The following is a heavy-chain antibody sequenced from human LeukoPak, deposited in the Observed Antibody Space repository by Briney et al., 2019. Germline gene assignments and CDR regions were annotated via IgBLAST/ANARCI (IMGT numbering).Heavy chain of an antibody. CDR3: ARYSGAVDY. D-gene: IGHD1-26*01. Sequence: PGGSLRLSCTASGFIFSTSWMTWVRQAPGKGLEWVANINQNGGEKYYVESVKGRFTISRDNAKNSLHLQMNSLRAEDTAVYYCARYSGAVDYWGQGALVIVSS. CDR2: INQNGGEK. CDR1: GFIFSTSW. V-gene: IGHV3-7*01. J-gene: IGHJ4*02.